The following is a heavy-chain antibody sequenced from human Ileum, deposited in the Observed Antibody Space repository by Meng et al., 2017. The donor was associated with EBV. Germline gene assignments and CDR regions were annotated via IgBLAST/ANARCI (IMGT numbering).Heavy chain of an antibody. CDR2: MYSSGTT. V-gene: IGHV4-39*07. D-gene: IGHD6-13*01. CDR3: ARGSTPAAGAY. J-gene: IGHJ4*02. CDR1: GCSISSTRYD. Sequence: DSCPGRWKHCEAPSRICTVSGCSISSTRYDCGGIRQPPGKWLEWIGSMYSSGTTNYNPSLTSRVTISLDTSKNQFSLKLSSVTAANTAVYYCARGSTPAAGAYWGQGTLVTVSS.